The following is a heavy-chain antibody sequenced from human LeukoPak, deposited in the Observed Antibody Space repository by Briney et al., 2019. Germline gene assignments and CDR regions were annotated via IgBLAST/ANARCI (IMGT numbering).Heavy chain of an antibody. CDR2: INPSGGST. CDR1: GYTFTSYY. V-gene: IGHV1-46*01. Sequence: ASVKVSCKASGYTFTSYYMHWVRQAPGQGLEWMGIINPSGGSTSYAQKFQGRVTMTRDTSTSTVYMELSSLRSEDTAVYYCARDPIVVVVAATGKFDYWGQGTLVTVSS. D-gene: IGHD2-15*01. CDR3: ARDPIVVVVAATGKFDY. J-gene: IGHJ4*02.